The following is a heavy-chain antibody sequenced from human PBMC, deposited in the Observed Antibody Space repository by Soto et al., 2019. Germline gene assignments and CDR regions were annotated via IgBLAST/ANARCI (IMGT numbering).Heavy chain of an antibody. V-gene: IGHV1-2*02. J-gene: IGHJ4*02. D-gene: IGHD3-10*01. Sequence: QVQLVQSGAEVKTPGASVKVSCKASGYTFTGYYMHWVRQAPGQGLEWMGWINPNSGGTNYAQKFQARVTMTRDTPISTAYMELRRLRSDDTAVYYCARDPGVLLWFGEPTDPHWGQGTLVTVSS. CDR1: GYTFTGYY. CDR3: ARDPGVLLWFGEPTDPH. CDR2: INPNSGGT.